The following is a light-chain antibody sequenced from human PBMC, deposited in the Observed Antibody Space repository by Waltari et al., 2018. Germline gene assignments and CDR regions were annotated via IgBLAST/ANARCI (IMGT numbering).Light chain of an antibody. CDR1: RSDVGGYNY. CDR3: CSYAGSYTVV. V-gene: IGLV2-11*01. J-gene: IGLJ2*01. CDR2: DVS. Sequence: QSALTQPRSVSGSPGQSVHISCTGTRSDVGGYNYVSWYQQHPGKAPKLMIYDVSKRPSGVTDRFSGSKSGNTASLTISGLQAEDEADYYCCSYAGSYTVVFGGGTKLTVL.